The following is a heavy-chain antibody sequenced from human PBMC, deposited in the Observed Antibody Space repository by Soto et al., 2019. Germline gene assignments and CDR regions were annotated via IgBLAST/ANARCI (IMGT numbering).Heavy chain of an antibody. CDR2: INHSGST. CDR3: ATLYDSSGYYYNDAFDI. D-gene: IGHD3-22*01. CDR1: GGSFSGYY. J-gene: IGHJ3*02. Sequence: QVQLQQWGAGLLKPSETLSLTCAVYGGSFSGYYWSWIRQPPGKGLEWIGEINHSGSTNYNPSLTSRVTISVDTSKNQFSLKLSSVTAADTAVYYCATLYDSSGYYYNDAFDIWGQGTMVTVSS. V-gene: IGHV4-34*01.